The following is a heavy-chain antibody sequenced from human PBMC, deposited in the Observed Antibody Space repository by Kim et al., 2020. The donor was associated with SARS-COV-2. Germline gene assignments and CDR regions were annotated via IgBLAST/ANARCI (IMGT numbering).Heavy chain of an antibody. CDR2: IYYSGST. Sequence: SETLSLTCTVSGGSIRSAASSWTCIRQPPGKGLEYIGYIYYSGSTYYNPSLQSRLTISVDLSKNQFSLKLSSVTAADTAVYFCARRSASGRLARYVGWFDPWGQGPLVTVSS. CDR1: GGSIRSAASS. J-gene: IGHJ5*02. CDR3: ARRSASGRLARYVGWFDP. V-gene: IGHV4-30-4*01. D-gene: IGHD3-10*01.